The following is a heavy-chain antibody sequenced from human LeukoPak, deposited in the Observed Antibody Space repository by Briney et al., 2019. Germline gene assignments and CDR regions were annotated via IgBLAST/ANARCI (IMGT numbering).Heavy chain of an antibody. J-gene: IGHJ4*02. Sequence: GGSLRLSCAASGFTFSSYWMHWLRQATGKGLVWVSRINSDGSSTSYADSVKGRFTISRDNAKNTLFLQMDSLRAEDTAVYYCARGEWYYGDHDYWGQGTLVTVSS. CDR2: INSDGSST. V-gene: IGHV3-74*01. CDR1: GFTFSSYW. CDR3: ARGEWYYGDHDY. D-gene: IGHD4-17*01.